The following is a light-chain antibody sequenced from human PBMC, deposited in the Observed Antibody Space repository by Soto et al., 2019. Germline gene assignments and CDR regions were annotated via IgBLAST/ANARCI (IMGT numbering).Light chain of an antibody. CDR1: SSDVGGYNY. Sequence: QSVLTQPRSVSGSPGQSVTISCTGTSSDVGGYNYVSWYQQHPGKAPKLMIYDVSKRPSGIPDRFSGSKSGNTASLTMSGLQAEDEADYYCCSYAGRYTWVFGTGTKLTVL. CDR3: CSYAGRYTWV. J-gene: IGLJ1*01. V-gene: IGLV2-11*01. CDR2: DVS.